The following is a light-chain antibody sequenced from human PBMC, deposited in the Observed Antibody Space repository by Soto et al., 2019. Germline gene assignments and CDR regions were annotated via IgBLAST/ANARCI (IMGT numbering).Light chain of an antibody. V-gene: IGLV2-14*01. CDR3: SSYTSSSTYV. J-gene: IGLJ1*01. Sequence: QSVLTQPASVSGSPGQSITISCTGTSSDVGGYNYVSWYQQYPGRVPKLLIYKVSDRPSGISNRFSGSKSGNTASLTISGLQAEDEADYYCSSYTSSSTYVVGTG. CDR1: SSDVGGYNY. CDR2: KVS.